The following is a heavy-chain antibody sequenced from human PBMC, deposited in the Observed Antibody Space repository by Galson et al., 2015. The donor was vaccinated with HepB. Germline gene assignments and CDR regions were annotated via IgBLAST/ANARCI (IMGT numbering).Heavy chain of an antibody. CDR3: ARSVPAANYYYYGMDV. Sequence: SVKVPCKASGGTFSSYAISWVRQAPGQGLEWMGRIIPILGIANYAQKFQGRVTITADKSTSTAYMELSSLRSEDTAVYYCARSVPAANYYYYGMDVWGQGTTVTVSS. CDR2: IIPILGIA. J-gene: IGHJ6*02. CDR1: GGTFSSYA. D-gene: IGHD2-2*01. V-gene: IGHV1-69*04.